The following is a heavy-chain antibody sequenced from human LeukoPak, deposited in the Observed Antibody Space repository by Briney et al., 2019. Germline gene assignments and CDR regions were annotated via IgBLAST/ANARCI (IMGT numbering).Heavy chain of an antibody. Sequence: GGSLRLSCAASGFTFSSYSMNWVRQAPGKGLEWVSSISSSSSYIYYADSVKGRFTISRDNAKSSLYLQINSLRADDTAVYYCVRVPRGRPGDYWGQGTLVTVSS. CDR3: VRVPRGRPGDY. V-gene: IGHV3-21*01. CDR2: ISSSSSYI. J-gene: IGHJ4*02. CDR1: GFTFSSYS.